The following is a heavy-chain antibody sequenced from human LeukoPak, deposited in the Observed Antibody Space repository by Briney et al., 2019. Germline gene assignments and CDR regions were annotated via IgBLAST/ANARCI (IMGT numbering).Heavy chain of an antibody. V-gene: IGHV1-8*01. D-gene: IGHD2-8*02. CDR3: ARRTGYYNYMDV. CDR2: MNPNSGTT. CDR1: GYTFTSYD. J-gene: IGHJ6*03. Sequence: GASVKVSCKASGYTFTSYDMNWVRQATGQGLERMGWMNPNSGTTGYAQKFQGRVTMTRNTSISTAYMELSSLRSEDTAVYYCARRTGYYNYMDVWGKGTTVTVSS.